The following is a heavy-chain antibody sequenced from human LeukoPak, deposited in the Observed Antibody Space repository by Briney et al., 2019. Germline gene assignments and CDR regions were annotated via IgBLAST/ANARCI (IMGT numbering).Heavy chain of an antibody. CDR3: AKVIGYGSGSYFGFDY. D-gene: IGHD3-10*01. CDR1: GFTFSNHA. J-gene: IGHJ4*02. Sequence: SGGSLRLSCAASGFTFSNHAMSWVRQAPGKGLEWVSYNSGSGGSTNYADSVKGRFTISRDNSKNTLYLQMNSLRAEDTAVYYCAKVIGYGSGSYFGFDYWGQGTLVTVSS. V-gene: IGHV3-23*01. CDR2: NSGSGGST.